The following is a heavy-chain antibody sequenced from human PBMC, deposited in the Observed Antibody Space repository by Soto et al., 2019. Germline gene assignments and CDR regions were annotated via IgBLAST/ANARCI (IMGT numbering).Heavy chain of an antibody. Sequence: EVQLVESGGGLVQPGGSLRLSCAASGFTFSSNDMHWVRQATGKGLEWVSAIGTAGDTYYPASVKGRFTISRENAKNSLYLQMNSLRAGDTAVYYCARFSVGQLYDSWGQGTLVTVSS. CDR3: ARFSVGQLYDS. J-gene: IGHJ5*01. CDR1: GFTFSSND. D-gene: IGHD6-13*01. V-gene: IGHV3-13*04. CDR2: IGTAGDT.